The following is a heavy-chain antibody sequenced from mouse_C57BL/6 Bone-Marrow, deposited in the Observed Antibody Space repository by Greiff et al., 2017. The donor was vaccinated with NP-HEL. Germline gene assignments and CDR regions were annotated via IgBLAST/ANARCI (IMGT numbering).Heavy chain of an antibody. CDR1: GYTFISYW. Sequence: EVKLVESGTVLARPGASVKMSCKTSGYTFISYWMHWVKQRPGQGLEWIGAIYPGNSDTSYNQKFKGKAKLTAVTSASTAYMELSSLTNEDSAVYYCTRWGVTTGYYFDYWGQGTTLTVSS. CDR3: TRWGVTTGYYFDY. J-gene: IGHJ2*01. V-gene: IGHV1-5*01. CDR2: IYPGNSDT. D-gene: IGHD2-2*01.